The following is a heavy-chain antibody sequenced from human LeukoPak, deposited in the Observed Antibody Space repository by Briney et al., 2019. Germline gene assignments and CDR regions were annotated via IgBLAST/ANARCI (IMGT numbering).Heavy chain of an antibody. CDR1: GFTFSSYS. J-gene: IGHJ4*02. CDR3: ARGHIVGATY. Sequence: SGGSLRLSCAAPGFTFSSYSMNWVRQAPGKGLEWVSSISSSSSYIYYADSVKGRFTISRDNAKNSLYLQMNSLRAEDTAVYYCARGHIVGATYWGQGTLVTVSS. V-gene: IGHV3-21*01. D-gene: IGHD1-26*01. CDR2: ISSSSSYI.